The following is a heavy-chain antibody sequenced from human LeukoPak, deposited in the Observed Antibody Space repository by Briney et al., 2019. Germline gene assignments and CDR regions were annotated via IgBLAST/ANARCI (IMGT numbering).Heavy chain of an antibody. D-gene: IGHD2-8*01. CDR2: IHPNSGDT. V-gene: IGHV1-2*04. Sequence: EASVKVSCKASGYTFTSYYMHWVRQVPGKGLEWMGWIHPNSGDTNYAQKFQGWVTMTRDTSISTAYMDLNRLTSDDTAIYYCSRGLINGHDFDYWGQGTVVTVSS. CDR1: GYTFTSYY. J-gene: IGHJ4*02. CDR3: SRGLINGHDFDY.